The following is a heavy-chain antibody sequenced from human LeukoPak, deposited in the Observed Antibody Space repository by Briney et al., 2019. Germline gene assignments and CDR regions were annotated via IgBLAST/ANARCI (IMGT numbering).Heavy chain of an antibody. CDR1: GGSISSSSYY. J-gene: IGHJ6*03. D-gene: IGHD3-9*01. CDR3: AREKVEYYDILTGYYYYYYYMDV. V-gene: IGHV4-39*07. Sequence: SETLSLTCTVSGGSISSSSYYWGWIRQPPGKGLEWIGSIYYSGSTYYNPSLKSRVTISIDTSKNQFSLKLSSVTAADTAVYYCAREKVEYYDILTGYYYYYYYMDVWGEGTTVTVSS. CDR2: IYYSGST.